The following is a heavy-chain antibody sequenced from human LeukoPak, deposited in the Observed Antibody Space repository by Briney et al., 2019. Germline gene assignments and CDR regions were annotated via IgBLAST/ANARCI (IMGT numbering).Heavy chain of an antibody. CDR3: ARDQQYYYDSSGYYRTDWFDP. CDR1: GYSISSGY. Sequence: SETLSLTCTVSGYSISSGYWGWIRQPPGKGLEWIGSIYHSGSTYYNPSLKSRVTISVDTSKNQFSLKLSSVTAADTAVYYCARDQQYYYDSSGYYRTDWFDPWGQGTLVTVSS. V-gene: IGHV4-38-2*02. J-gene: IGHJ5*02. CDR2: IYHSGST. D-gene: IGHD3-22*01.